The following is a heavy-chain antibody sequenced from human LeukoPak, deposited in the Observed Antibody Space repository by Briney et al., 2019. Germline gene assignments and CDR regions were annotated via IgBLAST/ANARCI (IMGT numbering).Heavy chain of an antibody. CDR2: MNPNSGNT. D-gene: IGHD5-18*01. J-gene: IGHJ6*03. CDR3: ARGSVGYSYGWFYMDV. Sequence: ASVKVSCKASGYTFTSYGISWVRQATGQGLEWMGWMNPNSGNTGYAQKFQGRVTMTRNTSISTAYMELSSLRSEDTAVYYCARGSVGYSYGWFYMDVWGKGTTVTISS. V-gene: IGHV1-8*02. CDR1: GYTFTSYG.